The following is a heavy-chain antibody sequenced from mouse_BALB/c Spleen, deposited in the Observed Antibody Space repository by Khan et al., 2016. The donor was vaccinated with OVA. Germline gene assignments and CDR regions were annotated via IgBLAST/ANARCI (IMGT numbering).Heavy chain of an antibody. J-gene: IGHJ1*01. D-gene: IGHD2-3*01. CDR2: IAPANGET. CDR3: VYPSYDPRNFDV. Sequence: VQLKESGAELVKPGASVKLSCTVSGFNIKDTYIHWVKQRPEQGLEWIGRIAPANGETKYDPKFQGKATITADTSSNTSYLQLSSLTSEDTAVYYCVYPSYDPRNFDVGGAGTTVTVSS. V-gene: IGHV14-3*02. CDR1: GFNIKDTY.